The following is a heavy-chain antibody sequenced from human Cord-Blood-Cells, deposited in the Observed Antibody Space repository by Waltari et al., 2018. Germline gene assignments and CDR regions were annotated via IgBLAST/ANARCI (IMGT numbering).Heavy chain of an antibody. CDR3: ARGYYYGSGSYYNFDY. Sequence: QTLSLTCAVSGGSISSGGYSWSWIRQPPGKGLEWIGYIYHSGSTYYNPSLKSRVTISVDRSKNQFSLKLSSVTAADTAVYYCARGYYYGSGSYYNFDYWGQGTLVTVSS. D-gene: IGHD3-10*01. CDR1: GGSISSGGYS. V-gene: IGHV4-30-2*01. CDR2: IYHSGST. J-gene: IGHJ4*02.